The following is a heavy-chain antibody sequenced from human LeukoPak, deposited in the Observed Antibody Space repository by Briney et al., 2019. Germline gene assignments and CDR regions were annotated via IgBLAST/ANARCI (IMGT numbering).Heavy chain of an antibody. D-gene: IGHD3-22*01. V-gene: IGHV3-7*01. CDR3: TRMLLFQSSSYRPSDY. Sequence: PGGSLRLSCAISGFTLSRYGVAWVRQAPGKGLEWVADMKEDGNEKNYLASVQGRFTISRDIAGNAVHLEMNSLRVEDTAVYYCTRMLLFQSSSYRPSDYWGQGTLVTVSS. J-gene: IGHJ4*02. CDR1: GFTLSRYG. CDR2: MKEDGNEK.